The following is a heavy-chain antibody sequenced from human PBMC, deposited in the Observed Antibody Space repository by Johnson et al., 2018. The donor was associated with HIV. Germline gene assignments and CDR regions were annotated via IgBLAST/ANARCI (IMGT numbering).Heavy chain of an antibody. CDR2: ISWNSGSI. V-gene: IGHV3-9*01. Sequence: LGVSCAASGFTFYDCAIHRVRQAPGKGLEWVSGISWNSGSIGYGDSVTCRFTISIDNAKNSLYLQMNSLRAEDTALYYCAKEGAYYYDSSGLNDAFDIWGQGTMGTVSS. CDR1: GFTFYDCA. D-gene: IGHD3-22*01. CDR3: AKEGAYYYDSSGLNDAFDI. J-gene: IGHJ3*02.